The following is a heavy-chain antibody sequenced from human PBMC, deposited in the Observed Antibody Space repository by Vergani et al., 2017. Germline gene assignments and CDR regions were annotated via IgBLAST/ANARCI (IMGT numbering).Heavy chain of an antibody. CDR2: IGTAGDT. D-gene: IGHD3-3*01. V-gene: IGHV3-13*01. CDR3: ARDPQYYDFWSGLDV. Sequence: EVQLVESGGGLVQPGGSLRLSCAASGFTFSSYDMHWVRQATGKGLEWVSAIGTAGDTYYPGSVKGRFTISRDNSKNTLYLQMNSLRAEDTAVYYCARDPQYYDFWSGLDVWGKGTTVTVSS. CDR1: GFTFSSYD. J-gene: IGHJ6*04.